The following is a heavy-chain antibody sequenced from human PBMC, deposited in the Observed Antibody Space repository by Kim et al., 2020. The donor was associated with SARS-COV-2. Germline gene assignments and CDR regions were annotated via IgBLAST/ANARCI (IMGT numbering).Heavy chain of an antibody. Sequence: WYNDYAPSVKSRISINPDTSKNQFSLQLKSVTPEDTAVYYCARVASSSFDYWGQGTLVTVSS. CDR2: WYN. J-gene: IGHJ4*02. D-gene: IGHD6-19*01. CDR3: ARVASSSFDY. V-gene: IGHV6-1*01.